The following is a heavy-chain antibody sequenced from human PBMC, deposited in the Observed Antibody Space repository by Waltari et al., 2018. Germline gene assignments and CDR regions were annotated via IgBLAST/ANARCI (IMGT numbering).Heavy chain of an antibody. V-gene: IGHV1-69*13. CDR3: ARDELGGWVGATTGYFDY. D-gene: IGHD1-26*01. J-gene: IGHJ4*02. CDR1: GGTFSSYA. CDR2: IIPIFGTA. Sequence: QVQLVQSGAEVKKPGSSVKVSCKASGGTFSSYAISWVRQAPGHGLEWMGRIIPIFGTANYAQKFQGRVTITADKSTSTAYMELSSLRSEDTTVYYCARDELGGWVGATTGYFDYWGQGTLVTVSS.